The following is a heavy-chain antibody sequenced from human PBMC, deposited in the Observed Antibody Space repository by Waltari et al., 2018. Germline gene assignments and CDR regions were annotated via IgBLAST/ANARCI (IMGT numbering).Heavy chain of an antibody. CDR2: ISHNGNT. V-gene: IGHV4-38-2*01. Sequence: QVQLQESGPRLVMPSETLSLTCAVSDYFISTGYYWGWIRQPPGKGLEWVGSISHNGNTYYNSSLNSRVTISLDTSKNHFSLRLSSVTAADTAVYYCARGDYSYFDHWGQGTLVTVSS. D-gene: IGHD4-17*01. J-gene: IGHJ4*02. CDR3: ARGDYSYFDH. CDR1: DYFISTGYY.